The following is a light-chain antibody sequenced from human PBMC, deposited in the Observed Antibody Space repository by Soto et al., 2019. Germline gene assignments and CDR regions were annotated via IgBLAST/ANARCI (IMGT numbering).Light chain of an antibody. CDR2: VAS. V-gene: IGKV1-39*01. CDR1: QTIRKS. J-gene: IGKJ5*01. CDR3: QQSYSTPT. Sequence: DIQMTQSPSSLSASVGDTISITCRSFQTIRKSLNWYQQRPGKAPKLLIFVASSLQSGVPSRFSGSGSGTDFTLTISSLQPEDFATYYCQQSYSTPTFGQGTRLEIK.